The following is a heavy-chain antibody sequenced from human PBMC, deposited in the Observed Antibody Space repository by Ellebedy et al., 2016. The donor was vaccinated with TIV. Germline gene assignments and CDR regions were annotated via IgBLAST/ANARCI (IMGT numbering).Heavy chain of an antibody. CDR1: GFTFSSYA. Sequence: GGSLRLXXAASGFTFSSYAMHWVRQATGKGLEWVAVISYDGSNKYYADSVKGRFTISRDNSKNTLYLQMNSLRAEDTAVYYCARGPSWRFLEWLPEQAGDYWGQGTLVTVSS. J-gene: IGHJ4*02. CDR2: ISYDGSNK. V-gene: IGHV3-30-3*01. CDR3: ARGPSWRFLEWLPEQAGDY. D-gene: IGHD3-3*01.